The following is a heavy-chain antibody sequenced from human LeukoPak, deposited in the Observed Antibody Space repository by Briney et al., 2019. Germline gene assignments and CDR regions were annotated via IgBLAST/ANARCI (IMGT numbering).Heavy chain of an antibody. Sequence: PSETLSLTCTVPDGSISNYFWSCIRQPPGKGLEWIGYIYYTGMTNSNPSLKSRVTISMDTSKNQFSLNLRSVTAADTAIYYCARHGRMVIMSKFSTGIDQWGQGTLVTVSS. CDR3: ARHGRMVIMSKFSTGIDQ. J-gene: IGHJ4*02. D-gene: IGHD2-8*01. CDR2: IYYTGMT. CDR1: DGSISNYF. V-gene: IGHV4-59*08.